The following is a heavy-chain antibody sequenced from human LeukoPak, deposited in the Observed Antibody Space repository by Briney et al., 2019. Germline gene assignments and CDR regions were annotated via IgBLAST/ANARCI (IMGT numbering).Heavy chain of an antibody. D-gene: IGHD3-22*01. V-gene: IGHV3-23*01. CDR2: ISGSDGGT. J-gene: IGHJ4*02. CDR3: VKDVLAYFYDP. CDR1: GFTFSSYA. Sequence: GGPLRLSCAASGFTFSSYAIRWLRQAPGKGLNGVSAISGSDGGTYYADSVKGRCPISRDNSKNTLYLQMNSLRAGDTAVYYFVKDVLAYFYDPWGQGTLVTVLS.